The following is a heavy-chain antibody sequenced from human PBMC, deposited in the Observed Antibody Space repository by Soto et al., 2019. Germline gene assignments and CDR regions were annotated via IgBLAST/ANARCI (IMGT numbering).Heavy chain of an antibody. CDR1: GFTFSSYS. CDR3: ARLKRGEDYEIWTGYIYCYVEL. V-gene: IGHV3-21*01. D-gene: IGHD3-9*01. J-gene: IGHJ6*03. Sequence: EVQLVESGGGLVKPGGSLRLSCAASGFTFSSYSMNWVRQAPGKGLEWVSSISSSSSYIYYADSVKGRFTIARDNAKNSPHLQRNSVRAEDTAVCYGARLKRGEDYEIWTGYIYCYVELWGKGTTVSAPS. CDR2: ISSSSSYI.